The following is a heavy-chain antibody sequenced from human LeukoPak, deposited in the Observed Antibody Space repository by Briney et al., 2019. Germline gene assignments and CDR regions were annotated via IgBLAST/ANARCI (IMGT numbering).Heavy chain of an antibody. D-gene: IGHD3-3*01. Sequence: PGGSLRLSCAASGFTFSSYAMSWVRQAPGKGLEWVSATSGSGGSTYYADSVKGRFTISRDNSKNTLYLQMNSLRAEDTAVYYCTRVMAPYDFWSGYYLEYFDYWGQGTLVTVSS. CDR2: TSGSGGST. CDR3: TRVMAPYDFWSGYYLEYFDY. V-gene: IGHV3-23*01. CDR1: GFTFSSYA. J-gene: IGHJ4*02.